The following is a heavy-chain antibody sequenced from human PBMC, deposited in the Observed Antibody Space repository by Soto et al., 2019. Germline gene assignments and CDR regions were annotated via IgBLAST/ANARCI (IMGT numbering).Heavy chain of an antibody. Sequence: QVQLVQSGGEVKKPGSSVKLSCKASGGTFSSYAISWVRRAPGQGLQWMGGIIPIFGTANYAQKFQGRVTITADESTSTAYMELSSLRSEDTALYYCARSDCSSTSCPTTYYYYYGMDVWGQGTTVTVSS. J-gene: IGHJ6*02. D-gene: IGHD2-2*01. CDR2: IIPIFGTA. CDR1: GGTFSSYA. CDR3: ARSDCSSTSCPTTYYYYYGMDV. V-gene: IGHV1-69*01.